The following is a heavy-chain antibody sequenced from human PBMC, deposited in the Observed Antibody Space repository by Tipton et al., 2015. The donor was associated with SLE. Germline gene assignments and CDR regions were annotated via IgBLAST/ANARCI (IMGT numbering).Heavy chain of an antibody. V-gene: IGHV4-30-4*01. J-gene: IGHJ3*02. Sequence: TLSLTCTVSGGSISSGDYYWSWIRQPPGKGLEWIGYIYNTGGTYYSPSLKSRVSISVDTSKNQFSLKLSSVTAADTAVYYCARRKLGATTYDVFDIWGQGTTVTVSS. CDR3: ARRKLGATTYDVFDI. CDR2: IYNTGGT. D-gene: IGHD1-26*01. CDR1: GGSISSGDYY.